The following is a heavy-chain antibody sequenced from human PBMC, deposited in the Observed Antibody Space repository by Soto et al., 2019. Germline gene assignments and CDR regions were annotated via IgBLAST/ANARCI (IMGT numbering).Heavy chain of an antibody. D-gene: IGHD5-18*01. CDR3: ANFGYSYGLGY. Sequence: EVQLLESGGGLVQPGGSLRLSCAASGFTFSSYAMSWVRQAPGKGLEWVSTISSSGGSTYFADSVKGRFTISRDNSTNRLYLQMSSMRAEDTAVYYCANFGYSYGLGYWGQGALVTVSS. V-gene: IGHV3-23*01. CDR2: ISSSGGST. CDR1: GFTFSSYA. J-gene: IGHJ4*02.